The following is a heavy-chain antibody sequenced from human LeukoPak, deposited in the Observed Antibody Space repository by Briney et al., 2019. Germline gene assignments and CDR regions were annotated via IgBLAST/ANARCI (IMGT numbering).Heavy chain of an antibody. D-gene: IGHD3-10*01. J-gene: IGHJ4*02. CDR2: IYNSEST. CDR1: GGSMTSHY. Sequence: SETLSLTCTVSGGSMTSHYWSWIRQPPGKGLEWIGYIYNSESTNYNPSLKTRVTISVGTSENQFSLKMSSVTAADTAVYYCARGTRDPLDRRITIFDYWGQGTLVTVSS. V-gene: IGHV4-59*11. CDR3: ARGTRDPLDRRITIFDY.